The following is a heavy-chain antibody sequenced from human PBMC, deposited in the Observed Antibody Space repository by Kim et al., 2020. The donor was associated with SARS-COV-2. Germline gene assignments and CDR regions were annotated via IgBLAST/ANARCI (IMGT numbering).Heavy chain of an antibody. CDR3: AKEGGYFDWDLDY. J-gene: IGHJ4*02. Sequence: ADAVKGRFTISRDNATNTLYQQMNSRRAEDTAVYYCAKEGGYFDWDLDYWGQGTLVTVSS. V-gene: IGHV3-23*01. D-gene: IGHD3-9*01.